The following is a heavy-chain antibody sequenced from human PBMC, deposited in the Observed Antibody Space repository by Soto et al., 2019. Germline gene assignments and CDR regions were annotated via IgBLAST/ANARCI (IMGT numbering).Heavy chain of an antibody. CDR1: GFTFSSYG. D-gene: IGHD5-18*01. Sequence: QVQLVESGGGVVQPGRSLRLSCAASGFTFSSYGMHWVRQAPGKGLEWVAVISYDGSNKYYADSVKGRFTISRDNSKNTLYQQMNSLRAEDTAVYYCAKDLIQLWSPNKDYYYYYGMYVWGQGTTVTVSS. CDR3: AKDLIQLWSPNKDYYYYYGMYV. V-gene: IGHV3-30*18. CDR2: ISYDGSNK. J-gene: IGHJ6*02.